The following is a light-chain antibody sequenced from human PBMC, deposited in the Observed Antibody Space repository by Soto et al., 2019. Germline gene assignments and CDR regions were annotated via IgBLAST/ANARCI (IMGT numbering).Light chain of an antibody. Sequence: QSVLTQPASVSGSPGQSITISRTGTSSDVGSYNLVSWYQQHPGKAPKLMIYEGSKRPSGVSNRFSGSKSGNTASLTISGLQAEDEADYYCCSYAGSSTLVFGTGTKVTVL. J-gene: IGLJ1*01. V-gene: IGLV2-23*01. CDR3: CSYAGSSTLV. CDR1: SSDVGSYNL. CDR2: EGS.